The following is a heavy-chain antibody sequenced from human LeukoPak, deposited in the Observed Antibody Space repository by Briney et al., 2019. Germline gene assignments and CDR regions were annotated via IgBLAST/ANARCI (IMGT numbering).Heavy chain of an antibody. CDR3: AREGSSYSMDV. Sequence: PGGSLRLSCAASAFIFSSYWMYWVRQAPGKGLVWVSRINSDGTSTTYADSVKGRFTISRDNAKNTLYLRMNSLRAEDTAVYYCAREGSSYSMDVWGQGTTVTVSS. J-gene: IGHJ6*02. CDR1: AFIFSSYW. V-gene: IGHV3-74*01. CDR2: INSDGTST.